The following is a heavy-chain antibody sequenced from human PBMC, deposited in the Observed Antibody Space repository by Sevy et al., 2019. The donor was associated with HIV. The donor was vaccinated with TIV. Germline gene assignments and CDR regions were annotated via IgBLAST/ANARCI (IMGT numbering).Heavy chain of an antibody. CDR2: ISYDGSNK. D-gene: IGHD6-13*01. Sequence: GGSLRLSCAASGFTFSSYGMHWVRQAPGKGLERVAVISYDGSNKYYADSVQGRFTIFRDNSKNTQYLQMNSLRAAAKAAYYYATGNRGGYSSSWYDYWGQGTLVTVSS. CDR3: ATGNRGGYSSSWYDY. V-gene: IGHV3-30*03. J-gene: IGHJ4*02. CDR1: GFTFSSYG.